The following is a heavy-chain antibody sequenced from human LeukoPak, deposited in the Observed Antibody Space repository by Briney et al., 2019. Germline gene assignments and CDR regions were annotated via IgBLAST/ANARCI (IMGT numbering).Heavy chain of an antibody. CDR3: ARHLLSGDFWGIDY. V-gene: IGHV3-21*01. CDR1: GFTFDDYA. D-gene: IGHD3-16*01. Sequence: PGRSLRLSCAASGFTFDDYAMHWVRQAPGKGLEWVSSISSSGTYIYYADSVKGRFTISRDNAKNSLYLQMNSLRAEDTAVYYCARHLLSGDFWGIDYWGQGTLVTVSS. CDR2: ISSSGTYI. J-gene: IGHJ4*02.